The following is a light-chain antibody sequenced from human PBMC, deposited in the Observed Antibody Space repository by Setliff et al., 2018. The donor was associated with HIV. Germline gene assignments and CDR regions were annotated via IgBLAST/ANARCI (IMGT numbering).Light chain of an antibody. CDR2: EVT. CDR3: CSYAGSSTWV. CDR1: SSDVGTYNL. Sequence: QSVLTQPASVSGSPGQSIAISCTGTSSDVGTYNLVSWYQHHPGKAPKVLIYEVTKRPSGVSNRFSGSKSGNTASLTISGLQAEDEADYYCCSYAGSSTWVFGTGTKGTVL. V-gene: IGLV2-23*02. J-gene: IGLJ1*01.